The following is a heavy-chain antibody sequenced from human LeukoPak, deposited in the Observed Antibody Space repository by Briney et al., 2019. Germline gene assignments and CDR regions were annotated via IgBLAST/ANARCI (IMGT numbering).Heavy chain of an antibody. CDR1: GYTFTSYG. CDR2: ISAYNGNT. V-gene: IGHV1-18*01. CDR3: ARFGMIVVVPAAIEFDYYYYMGV. D-gene: IGHD2-2*01. J-gene: IGHJ6*03. Sequence: GASVKVSCKASGYTFTSYGISWVRQAPGQGLECMGWISAYNGNTNYAQKLQGRVTMTTDTSTSTAYMELRSLRSDDTAVYYCARFGMIVVVPAAIEFDYYYYMGVWGKGTTVIISS.